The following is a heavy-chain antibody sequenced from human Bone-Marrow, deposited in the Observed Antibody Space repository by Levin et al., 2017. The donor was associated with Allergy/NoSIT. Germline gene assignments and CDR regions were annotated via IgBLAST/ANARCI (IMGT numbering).Heavy chain of an antibody. D-gene: IGHD3-3*01. CDR1: GHTFSNYD. CDR3: AHRPWDITIESFDV. V-gene: IGHV1-8*01. CDR2: INPNSGNT. J-gene: IGHJ3*01. Sequence: ASVKVSCTTSGHTFSNYDINWVRQATGQGLEWIGWINPNSGNTDYAQKFQGRVSLTTDTSINTLYLELSSLGYDDTAVYYCAHRPWDITIESFDVWGQGTVVTVSS.